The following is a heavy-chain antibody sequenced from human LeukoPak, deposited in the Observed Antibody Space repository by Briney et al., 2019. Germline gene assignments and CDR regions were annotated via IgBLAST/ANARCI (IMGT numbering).Heavy chain of an antibody. J-gene: IGHJ4*02. CDR3: TRDMPYYDSSGYRFDY. D-gene: IGHD3-22*01. CDR2: IYTSGST. Sequence: SETLSLTCTVSGGSISSGSYYSSWIRQPAGKGLEWIGRIYTSGSTNYNPSLKSRVTISVDTSKKQFSLKLSPVTAADTAVYYCTRDMPYYDSSGYRFDYWGQGTLVTVSS. V-gene: IGHV4-61*02. CDR1: GGSISSGSYY.